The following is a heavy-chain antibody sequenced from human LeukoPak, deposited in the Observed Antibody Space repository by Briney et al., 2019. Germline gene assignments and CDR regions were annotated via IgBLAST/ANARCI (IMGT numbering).Heavy chain of an antibody. V-gene: IGHV3-30*18. D-gene: IGHD3-22*01. CDR1: GFTFSSYG. CDR3: AKGYYYDSSGYSYLYYFDY. J-gene: IGHJ4*02. Sequence: PGGSLRLSCAASGFTFSSYGMHWVRQAPGKGLEWVAVISYNGSNKYYADSVKGRFTISRDNSKNTLYLQMNSLRAEDTAVYYCAKGYYYDSSGYSYLYYFDYWGQGTLVTVSS. CDR2: ISYNGSNK.